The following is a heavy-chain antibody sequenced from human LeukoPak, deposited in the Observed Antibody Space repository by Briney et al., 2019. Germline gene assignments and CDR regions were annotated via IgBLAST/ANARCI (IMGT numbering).Heavy chain of an antibody. CDR3: ARQDYHILTGFDY. V-gene: IGHV5-51*01. CDR2: IYPGDSDT. Sequence: GESLQISCKGSGYSFTSYWIGWVRQMPGKGLEWMGIIYPGDSDTKYSPSFQGQVTISADKSISTAYLQWSSLKASDTAMYYCARQDYHILTGFDYWGQGTLVTVSS. D-gene: IGHD3-9*01. J-gene: IGHJ4*02. CDR1: GYSFTSYW.